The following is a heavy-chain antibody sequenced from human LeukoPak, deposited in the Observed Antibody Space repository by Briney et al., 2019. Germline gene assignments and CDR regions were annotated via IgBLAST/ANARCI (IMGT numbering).Heavy chain of an antibody. J-gene: IGHJ4*02. CDR2: ISGSGGST. D-gene: IGHD1-26*01. CDR1: GFTFSSYA. V-gene: IGHV3-23*01. Sequence: SGGSLRLSCAASGFTFSSYALSWVRQAAGKGLEWVSAISGSGGSTYYADSVKGRFTISRDNSKNTLYLQMNSLRVEDTAVYYCAKTPSGSYYPGYFAYWGQGTLVTVSS. CDR3: AKTPSGSYYPGYFAY.